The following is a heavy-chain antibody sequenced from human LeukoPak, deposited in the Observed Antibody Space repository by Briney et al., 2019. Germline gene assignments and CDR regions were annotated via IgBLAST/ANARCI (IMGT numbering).Heavy chain of an antibody. V-gene: IGHV3-7*05. J-gene: IGHJ5*02. Sequence: HPGGSLRLSCAASGFTFSNYWMIWVRQAQGKGLEWVGSIKEDGSEKRYADSVRGRFTISRDNAQTSIYLQMNSLRAEDTAVYYCARASKPWLQLTWGQGTLVTVSS. D-gene: IGHD5-24*01. CDR1: GFTFSNYW. CDR3: ARASKPWLQLT. CDR2: IKEDGSEK.